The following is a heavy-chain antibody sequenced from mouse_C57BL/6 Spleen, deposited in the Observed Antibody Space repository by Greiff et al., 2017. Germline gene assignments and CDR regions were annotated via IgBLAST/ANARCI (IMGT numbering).Heavy chain of an antibody. D-gene: IGHD2-10*01. V-gene: IGHV7-3*01. CDR2: IRNKANGYTT. J-gene: IGHJ3*01. CDR3: AISYTWAWFAD. CDR1: GFTFTDYY. Sequence: EVKLMESGGGLVQPGGSLSLSCAASGFTFTDYYMSWVRQPPGKALEWLGFIRNKANGYTTEYSASVKGRFTISRDNSQSILYLQMNALRAEDRATYYGAISYTWAWFADWGQGTLVTVSA.